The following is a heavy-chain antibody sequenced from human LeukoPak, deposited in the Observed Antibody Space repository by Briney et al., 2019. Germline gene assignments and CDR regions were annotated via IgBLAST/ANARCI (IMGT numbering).Heavy chain of an antibody. J-gene: IGHJ4*02. V-gene: IGHV4-34*01. CDR1: GGSFSGYY. CDR3: ARSRSGQQLAGLFDY. Sequence: SETLSLTCAVYGGSFSGYYWSWIRQPPGKGLEWIGEINHSGSTNYNPSLKSRVTISVDTSKNQFSLKLSSVTAADTAVYYCARSRSGQQLAGLFDYWGQGTLVTVSS. D-gene: IGHD6-13*01. CDR2: INHSGST.